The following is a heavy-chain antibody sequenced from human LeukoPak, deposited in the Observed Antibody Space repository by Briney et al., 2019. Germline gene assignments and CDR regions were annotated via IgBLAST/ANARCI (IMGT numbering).Heavy chain of an antibody. D-gene: IGHD5-24*01. V-gene: IGHV4-34*01. CDR3: ARGATISETGYFDF. Sequence: SETLSLTCAVHGGSFSRFYWSWIRQSPGKGLEWIAEIDHRGDTNYNPSVKSRVTVSVDTSKNQFSLKVRSLSAADTAVYYCARGATISETGYFDFWGQGTLVTVSS. CDR1: GGSFSRFY. J-gene: IGHJ4*03. CDR2: IDHRGDT.